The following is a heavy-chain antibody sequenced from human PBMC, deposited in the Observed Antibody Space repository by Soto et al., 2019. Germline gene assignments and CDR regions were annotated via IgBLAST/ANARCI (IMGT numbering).Heavy chain of an antibody. CDR1: GFTFSSYA. V-gene: IGHV3-23*01. CDR2: ISGSDGNT. CDR3: AKDLFRAVAGHKPWAYDI. Sequence: GGSLRLSCAASGFTFSSYAMSWVRQAPGKGLEWVSAISGSDGNTYYADSMKGRFTISRDNSKNTLYLQMNSLRAEDTAVYYCAKDLFRAVAGHKPWAYDIWGQGTRVTASS. D-gene: IGHD6-13*01. J-gene: IGHJ3*02.